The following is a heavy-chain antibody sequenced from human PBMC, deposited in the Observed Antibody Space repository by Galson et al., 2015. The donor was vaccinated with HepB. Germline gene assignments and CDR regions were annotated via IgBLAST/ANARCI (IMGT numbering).Heavy chain of an antibody. D-gene: IGHD5-18*01. CDR3: AKGYGLFDS. CDR2: ISGDGGRT. V-gene: IGHV3-23*01. CDR1: GFTFNSHA. Sequence: SLRLSCAASGFTFNSHAMTWVRQAPGKGLGWVSGISGDGGRTFYADPVKGRFSIPRDNIKNTLSLKMNSLRAEDTALYYCAKGYGLFDSWAKGTLVTLSS. J-gene: IGHJ5*01.